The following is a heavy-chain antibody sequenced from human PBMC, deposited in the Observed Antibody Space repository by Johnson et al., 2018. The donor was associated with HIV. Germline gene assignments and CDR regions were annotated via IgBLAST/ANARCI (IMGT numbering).Heavy chain of an antibody. Sequence: QVQLVESGGGVVQPGRSLRLSCAASGFTFSSYGMHWVRQAPGKGLEWVAVISHDGSNKSYADSVKGRFTISRDNSKNTLYLQMNSLRAVDTAVYYCARDSRAFDIWGQGTMVTVSS. J-gene: IGHJ3*02. CDR1: GFTFSSYG. V-gene: IGHV3-30*03. CDR2: ISHDGSNK. CDR3: ARDSRAFDI.